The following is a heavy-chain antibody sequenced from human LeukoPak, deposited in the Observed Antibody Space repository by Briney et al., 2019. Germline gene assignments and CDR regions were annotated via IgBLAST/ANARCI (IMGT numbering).Heavy chain of an antibody. CDR1: GDSTSTYY. CDR2: IDYRGST. CDR3: ARSRSGYSYDHAAFEI. Sequence: SETLSLTCTVSGDSTSTYYWSWIRQPPGKGLEWIAYIDYRGSTTYNPSLRSRVTISVDTSRNQFSLKLYSVTAADTAVYYCARSRSGYSYDHAAFEIWGQGTMVTVSS. J-gene: IGHJ3*02. D-gene: IGHD5-18*01. V-gene: IGHV4-59*01.